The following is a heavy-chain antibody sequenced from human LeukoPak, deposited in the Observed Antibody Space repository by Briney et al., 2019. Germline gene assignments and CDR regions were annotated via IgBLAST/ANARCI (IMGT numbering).Heavy chain of an antibody. J-gene: IGHJ4*02. CDR1: GGSFSGYY. V-gene: IGHV4-34*01. Sequence: SETLSLTCAVYGGSFSGYYWSWIRQPPGKGLEWIGEINHSGSTNYNPSLKSRVTISVDTSKNQFSLKLSSVTAADTAVYYCARALGYCSSTSCRPVYFDYWGQGTPVTVSS. D-gene: IGHD2-2*01. CDR2: INHSGST. CDR3: ARALGYCSSTSCRPVYFDY.